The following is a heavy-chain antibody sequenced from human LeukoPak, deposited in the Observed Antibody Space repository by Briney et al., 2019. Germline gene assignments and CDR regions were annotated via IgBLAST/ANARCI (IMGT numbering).Heavy chain of an antibody. J-gene: IGHJ6*03. CDR3: AREGYYYYYMDV. V-gene: IGHV3-48*03. Sequence: GGSLRLSCAASGFTFSSYEMNWVRQAPGKGLEWVSYISSSGSTIYYADSVKGRFTISRDNAKNSLYLQMKSLRAEDTAVYYCAREGYYYYYMDVWGKGTTVTVSS. CDR2: ISSSGSTI. CDR1: GFTFSSYE.